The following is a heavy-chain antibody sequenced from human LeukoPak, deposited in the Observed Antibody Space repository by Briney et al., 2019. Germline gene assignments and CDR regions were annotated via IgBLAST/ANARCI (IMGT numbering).Heavy chain of an antibody. D-gene: IGHD6-13*01. J-gene: IGHJ4*02. CDR2: VNNDGSST. CDR1: GFTFSNYW. CDR3: VGAAANTTPRP. V-gene: IGHV3-74*01. Sequence: GGSLRLSCAASGFTFSNYWMHWVRQGPGKGLVWVSRVNNDGSSTAYADSVRGRFTISRDNAKNTLYLQMDSLRAEDTAVYYCVGAAANTTPRPWGQGTLVTVSS.